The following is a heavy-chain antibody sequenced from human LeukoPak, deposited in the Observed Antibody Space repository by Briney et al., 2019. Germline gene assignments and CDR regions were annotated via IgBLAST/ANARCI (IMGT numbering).Heavy chain of an antibody. Sequence: SVKVSCKASGGTFSSYAISWVRQAPGQGLEWMGGIIPIFGTANYAQKFQGRVTITADESTSTAYMELSSLRSEDTAVYYCARDSRYYYDSSGYYYFDYWGQGTLVTVSS. CDR3: ARDSRYYYDSSGYYYFDY. CDR1: GGTFSSYA. J-gene: IGHJ4*02. CDR2: IIPIFGTA. V-gene: IGHV1-69*13. D-gene: IGHD3-22*01.